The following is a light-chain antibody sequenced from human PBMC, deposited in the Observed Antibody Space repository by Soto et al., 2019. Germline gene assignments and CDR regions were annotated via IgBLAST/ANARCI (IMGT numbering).Light chain of an antibody. V-gene: IGLV2-11*01. CDR3: CSFAGNYIYV. Sequence: QSALTHPRSVSGSPGQSFTISCTGTSSDVGGYNYVSWYLQHPGKAPKVMIYDVSKRPSGVPDRFSGSKSGNTASLTISGLQSEDEADYYCCSFAGNYIYVFGTGTKVTVL. CDR1: SSDVGGYNY. J-gene: IGLJ1*01. CDR2: DVS.